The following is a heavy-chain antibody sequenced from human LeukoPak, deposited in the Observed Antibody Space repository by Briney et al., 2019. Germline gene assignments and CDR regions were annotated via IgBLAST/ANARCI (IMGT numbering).Heavy chain of an antibody. CDR1: GFTFSNAY. D-gene: IGHD2-21*01. V-gene: IGHV3-15*07. CDR3: ITPLPYSAQ. J-gene: IGHJ4*02. Sequence: GGSLRLSCEASGFTFSNAYMNWVRQAPGTGLKWVGRIKPKTDGETTEYAAPVKDRYSISRDDSKSMMYLQMNRLKTEDTAVYYCITPLPYSAQGGQGTLVTVSS. CDR2: IKPKTDGETT.